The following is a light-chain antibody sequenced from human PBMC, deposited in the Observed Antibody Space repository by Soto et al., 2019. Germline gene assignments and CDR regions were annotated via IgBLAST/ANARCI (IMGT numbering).Light chain of an antibody. CDR3: CSYAGSTTSVL. CDR2: DLN. J-gene: IGLJ2*01. CDR1: NSDVGAYNY. V-gene: IGLV2-11*01. Sequence: QSVLTQPHSVYGSPGQSVAISCTGTNSDVGAYNYVSWYQHHPGNAPKLIIYDLNKRPSGVPDRFSASKSGNTATLSISGLHLDDEADYYCCSYAGSTTSVLFGGGTKLTVL.